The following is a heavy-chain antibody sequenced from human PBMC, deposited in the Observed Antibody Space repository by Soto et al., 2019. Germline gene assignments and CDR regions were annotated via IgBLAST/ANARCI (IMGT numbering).Heavy chain of an antibody. V-gene: IGHV4-30-4*01. Sequence: PSETLSLTCTVSGGSISSADYYWSWIRQPPGKGLEWIGYIYYTGSTYNNPSLRRRVTISLDTSKNQFSLKLSSVTAADTAVYYCERDVMVRGVIPNYYYGMDVWGQGTTVTVSS. J-gene: IGHJ6*02. D-gene: IGHD3-10*01. CDR3: ERDVMVRGVIPNYYYGMDV. CDR2: IYYTGST. CDR1: GGSISSADYY.